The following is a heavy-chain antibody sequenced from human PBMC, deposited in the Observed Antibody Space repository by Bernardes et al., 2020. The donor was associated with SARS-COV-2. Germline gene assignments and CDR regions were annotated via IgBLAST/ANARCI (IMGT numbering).Heavy chain of an antibody. D-gene: IGHD2-15*01. CDR3: ARGPGGNYWYFDL. J-gene: IGHJ2*01. CDR1: GFTVVSKY. V-gene: IGHV3-53*04. Sequence: GHQGPGCSVSGFTVVSKYMTWVREAPGKGLEWVSVIYSGDSTYYTDSVKGRFTISRHISENSLSLQMNSLRAEDTGVYYCARGPGGNYWYFDLWGRGTPVTVSS. CDR2: IYSGDST.